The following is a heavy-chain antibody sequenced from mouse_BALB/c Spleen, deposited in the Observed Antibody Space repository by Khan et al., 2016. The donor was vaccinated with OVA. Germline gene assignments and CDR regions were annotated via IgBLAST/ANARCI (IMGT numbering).Heavy chain of an antibody. CDR3: ARIYGEAFDY. D-gene: IGHD1-1*01. CDR2: ISYSGNT. J-gene: IGHJ2*01. Sequence: EVQLVESGPGLVKPSQSLSLTCTVTGYSITSDYAWNWIRQFPGNKLEWMGHISYSGNTKYNPSLKSRISITRDTSKNQFFLQLNSVTTEDTATYYCARIYGEAFDYWGQGTMLTVSA. CDR1: GYSITSDYA. V-gene: IGHV3-2*02.